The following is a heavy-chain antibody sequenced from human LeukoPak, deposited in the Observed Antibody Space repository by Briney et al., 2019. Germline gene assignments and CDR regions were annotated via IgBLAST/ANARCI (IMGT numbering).Heavy chain of an antibody. V-gene: IGHV3-23*01. J-gene: IGHJ6*02. CDR1: GFTFSSYA. CDR2: ISGSGGST. Sequence: PGGSLRLSCAASGFTFSSYAMSWVRQAPGKGLEWVSAISGSGGSTYYADSVKGRFTISRDNSKNTLYLQMNSLRAEDTAVYYCARDPYYDFWSGYYTENYYYYGMDVWGQGTTVTVSS. CDR3: ARDPYYDFWSGYYTENYYYYGMDV. D-gene: IGHD3-3*01.